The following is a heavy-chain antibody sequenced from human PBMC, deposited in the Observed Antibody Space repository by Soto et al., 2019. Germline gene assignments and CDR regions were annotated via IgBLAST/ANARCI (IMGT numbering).Heavy chain of an antibody. J-gene: IGHJ4*02. CDR3: AKESTYYDILSGLDY. CDR2: ISDSGDST. V-gene: IGHV3-23*01. CDR1: GFTFSSYA. D-gene: IGHD3-9*01. Sequence: EVQLLESGGGLVQPGGSLRLSCAASGFTFSSYAMSWVRQAPGKGLEWVSAISDSGDSTYYADSVKGRFTFSRENSKNTLYLHMNSLRAEDKVVYYCAKESTYYDILSGLDYWGQATLVTVCS.